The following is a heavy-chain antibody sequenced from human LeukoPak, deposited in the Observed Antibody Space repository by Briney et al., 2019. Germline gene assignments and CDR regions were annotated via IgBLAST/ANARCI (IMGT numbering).Heavy chain of an antibody. Sequence: GGSLRLSCAASGFTFSSYAMHWVRQAPGKGLEWVAVIWYDGSNKYYADSVKGRFTISRDNSKNTLYLQMNSLRAEDTAVYYCARGWPIYGMDVWGQGTTVTVSS. J-gene: IGHJ6*02. CDR1: GFTFSSYA. CDR3: ARGWPIYGMDV. CDR2: IWYDGSNK. V-gene: IGHV3-33*08.